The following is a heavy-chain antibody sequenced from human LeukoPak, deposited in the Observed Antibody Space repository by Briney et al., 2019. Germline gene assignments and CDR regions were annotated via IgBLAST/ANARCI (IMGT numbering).Heavy chain of an antibody. CDR3: ARASLGRVLRFDY. D-gene: IGHD3-3*01. Sequence: SETLSLTCTVSGGSISSYYWSWIRQPPGKGLEWIGYTYYSGSTNYNPSLKSRVTISVDTSKNQFSLKLSSVTAADTAVYYCARASLGRVLRFDYWGQGTLVTVSS. CDR1: GGSISSYY. CDR2: TYYSGST. J-gene: IGHJ4*02. V-gene: IGHV4-59*01.